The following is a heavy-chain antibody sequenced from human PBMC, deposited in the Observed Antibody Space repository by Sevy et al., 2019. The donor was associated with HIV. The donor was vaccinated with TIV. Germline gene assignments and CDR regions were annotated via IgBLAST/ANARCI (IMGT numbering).Heavy chain of an antibody. CDR2: TYYTGTT. D-gene: IGHD3-9*01. Sequence: SETLSLTCTLSGGSMSDDYSTWIRQPPGKGLEWIGNTYYTGTTNYSPSLKSGVTISIDMSKNQFSLKLSSVTAADTAVYYSASSLRYFGFIDLWGQGTMVTVSS. V-gene: IGHV4-59*01. CDR1: GGSMSDDY. CDR3: ASSLRYFGFIDL. J-gene: IGHJ3*01.